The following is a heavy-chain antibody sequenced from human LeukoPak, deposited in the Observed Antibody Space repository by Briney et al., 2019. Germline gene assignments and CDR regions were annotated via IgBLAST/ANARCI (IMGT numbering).Heavy chain of an antibody. J-gene: IGHJ4*02. CDR3: AREAADSFDY. V-gene: IGHV1-8*01. D-gene: IGHD2-15*01. CDR1: GYTFTNYD. CDR2: MNPNSGST. Sequence: ASVKVSCKASGYTFTNYDFNWMRQATGQGLEWMGWMNPNSGSTGYAQKFQGRVTMTRDTSISTAYMELSRLRSDDTAVYYCAREAADSFDYWGQGTLVTVSS.